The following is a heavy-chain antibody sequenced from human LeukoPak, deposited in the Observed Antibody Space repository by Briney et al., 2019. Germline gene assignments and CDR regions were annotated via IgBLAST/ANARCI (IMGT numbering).Heavy chain of an antibody. J-gene: IGHJ6*03. D-gene: IGHD4-17*01. CDR3: ARNGDYYYYYYYMDV. V-gene: IGHV1-18*01. Sequence: GASVKVSCKASGGTFSNYAISWVRQAPGQGLEWMGWISAYNGNTNYAQKLQGRVTMTTDTSTSTAYMELRSLRSDDTAVYYCARNGDYYYYYYYMDVWGKGTTVTVSS. CDR1: GGTFSNYA. CDR2: ISAYNGNT.